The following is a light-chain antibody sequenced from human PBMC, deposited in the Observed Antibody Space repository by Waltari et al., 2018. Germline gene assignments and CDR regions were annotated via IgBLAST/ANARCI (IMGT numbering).Light chain of an antibody. CDR1: ELGDKY. Sequence: SYELTQPPSVSVSPGQTASITCSGDELGDKYVCWYQQKPGQSPMLVIYQDGERPSGIPERCSGSYSGNPATLTISGTQAMDEAYYYCQAWDTSTVVFGGGTELTVL. CDR2: QDG. V-gene: IGLV3-1*01. J-gene: IGLJ2*01. CDR3: QAWDTSTVV.